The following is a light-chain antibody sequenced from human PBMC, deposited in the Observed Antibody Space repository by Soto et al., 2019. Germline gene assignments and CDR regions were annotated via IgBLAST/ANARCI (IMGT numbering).Light chain of an antibody. CDR2: DVS. CDR3: SSYTTSSPHVV. V-gene: IGLV2-14*01. J-gene: IGLJ2*01. CDR1: SSDVGGYHY. Sequence: QSALTQPASVSGSPGQSITISCTGTSSDVGGYHYVSWYQQHPGKAPKLMIYDVSNRTPGVDNRFSGSKFGNAASLTISGLQAEDEADYYCSSYTTSSPHVVFGGGTKLTVL.